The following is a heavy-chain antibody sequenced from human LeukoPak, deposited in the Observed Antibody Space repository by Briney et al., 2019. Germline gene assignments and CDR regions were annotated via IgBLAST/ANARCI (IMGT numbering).Heavy chain of an antibody. CDR2: IYYSGST. CDR1: GGSICSYY. V-gene: IGHV4-59*08. Sequence: SETLSLTCTVSGGSICSYYWSWIRQPPGKGLEWIGYIYYSGSTNYNPSLKSRVTISVDTSKNQFSLKLSSVTAADTAVYYCARHESFGGTVDYWGQGTLVTVSS. J-gene: IGHJ4*02. D-gene: IGHD3-16*01. CDR3: ARHESFGGTVDY.